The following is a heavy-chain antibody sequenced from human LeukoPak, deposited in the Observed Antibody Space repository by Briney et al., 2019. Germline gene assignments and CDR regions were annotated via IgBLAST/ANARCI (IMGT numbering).Heavy chain of an antibody. Sequence: GSLRLSCAASGFTFSSYAMSWIRQPPGKGLEWIGEINHSGSTNYNPSLKSRVTISVDTSKNQFSLKLSSVTAADTAVYYCASLSMIVVPEYYFDYWGQGTLVTVSS. CDR3: ASLSMIVVPEYYFDY. CDR2: INHSGST. J-gene: IGHJ4*02. D-gene: IGHD3-22*01. CDR1: GFTFSSYA. V-gene: IGHV4-34*01.